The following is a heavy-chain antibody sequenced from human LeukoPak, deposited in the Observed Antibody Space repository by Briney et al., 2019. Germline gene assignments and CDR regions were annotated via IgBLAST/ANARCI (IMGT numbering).Heavy chain of an antibody. Sequence: PSETLSLTCTVSGGSISSYYWSWIRQPPGKGLEWIGYIYYSGSTNYNPSLKSRVTISVDTSKNQFSLKLSSVTAADTAVYYCASITMVRGVPNWFDPWGQGTLVTVSS. V-gene: IGHV4-59*01. J-gene: IGHJ5*02. CDR2: IYYSGST. CDR3: ASITMVRGVPNWFDP. D-gene: IGHD3-10*01. CDR1: GGSISSYY.